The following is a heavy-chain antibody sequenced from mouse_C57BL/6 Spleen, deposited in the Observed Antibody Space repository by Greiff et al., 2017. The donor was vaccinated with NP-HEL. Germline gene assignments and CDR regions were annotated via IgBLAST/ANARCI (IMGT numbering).Heavy chain of an antibody. D-gene: IGHD1-1*01. CDR2: IWSDGST. Sequence: QVQLKQSGPGLVAPSQSLFITCTVSGFSLTSYGVHWVRQPPGTGLAWLVVIWSDGSTTYNSALKSRLSISKDNSKSQVFLKMNSLQTDDTAMYYCARHHYYGSSSYYAMDYWGQGTSVTVSS. CDR3: ARHHYYGSSSYYAMDY. CDR1: GFSLTSYG. V-gene: IGHV2-6-1*01. J-gene: IGHJ4*01.